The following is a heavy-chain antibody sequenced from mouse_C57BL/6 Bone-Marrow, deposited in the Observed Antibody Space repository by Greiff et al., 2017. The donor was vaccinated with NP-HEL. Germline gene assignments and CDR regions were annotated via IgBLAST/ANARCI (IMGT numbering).Heavy chain of an antibody. D-gene: IGHD1-1*01. V-gene: IGHV1-81*01. J-gene: IGHJ2*01. CDR1: GYTFTSYG. CDR2: IYPRSGNT. Sequence: QVQLQQSGAELARPGASVKLSCKASGYTFTSYGISWVKQRTGQGLGWIGEIYPRSGNTYYNEKFKGKATLTADKSSSTAYMELRSLTSEDSAVYFWAREDYYGRDLDYWGQGTTLTGSS. CDR3: AREDYYGRDLDY.